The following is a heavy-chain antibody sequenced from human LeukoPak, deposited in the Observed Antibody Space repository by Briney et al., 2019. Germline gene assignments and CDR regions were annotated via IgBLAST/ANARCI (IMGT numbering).Heavy chain of an antibody. CDR1: EFTFSSYW. Sequence: PGGSLRLSCAASEFTFSSYWMHWIRQAPGKGLVWVSRINNDGSVTRYADSVKGRFTISRENAKNSLYLQMNSLRAKDTAVYYCAELGIPMIGGVWGKGTTVTISS. CDR3: AELGIPMIGGV. V-gene: IGHV3-74*01. J-gene: IGHJ6*04. D-gene: IGHD3-10*02. CDR2: INNDGSVT.